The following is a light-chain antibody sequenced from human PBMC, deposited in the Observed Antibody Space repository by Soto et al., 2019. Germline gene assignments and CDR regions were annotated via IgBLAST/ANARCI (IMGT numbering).Light chain of an antibody. CDR2: MTN. CDR1: WYNIGKNL. V-gene: IGLV1-47*01. J-gene: IGLJ1*01. Sequence: QSVLTQPPSASGTPGQTVTISCSGGWYNIGKNLGYWYQQLPGTAPKLLIYMTNQRPSGVPDRFSGSKSGSSASLAVSGLRSEDEADYHCSSYSSGSTLYVFGTGTKLTVL. CDR3: SSYSSGSTLYV.